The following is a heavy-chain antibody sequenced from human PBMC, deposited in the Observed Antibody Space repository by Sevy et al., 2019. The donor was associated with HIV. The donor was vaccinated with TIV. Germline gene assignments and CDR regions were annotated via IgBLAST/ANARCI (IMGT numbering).Heavy chain of an antibody. V-gene: IGHV3-7*01. D-gene: IGHD6-13*01. Sequence: GGSLRLSCAASGFTFSSYWMSWVRQAPGKGLEWVANIKQDGSEKYYVDSVKGRFTISRDNAKNSLYLQMNSLRAEDTAVYYCARECGHVGSSWEAYYFDYWGQGTLVTVSS. J-gene: IGHJ4*02. CDR2: IKQDGSEK. CDR3: ARECGHVGSSWEAYYFDY. CDR1: GFTFSSYW.